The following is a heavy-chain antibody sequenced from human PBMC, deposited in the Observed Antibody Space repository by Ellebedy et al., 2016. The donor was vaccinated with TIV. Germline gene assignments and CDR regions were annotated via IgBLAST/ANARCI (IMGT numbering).Heavy chain of an antibody. V-gene: IGHV3-53*01. D-gene: IGHD1-26*01. CDR3: AREGSYYVYFDY. CDR1: GFTVSINY. Sequence: PGGSLRLSCAASGFTVSINYMSWVRQAPGKGLAWVSVIYSGGSTYYADSVKGRFTISRDNSKNTLYLQMNSLRAEDTAVYYCAREGSYYVYFDYWGQGTLVTVSS. CDR2: IYSGGST. J-gene: IGHJ4*02.